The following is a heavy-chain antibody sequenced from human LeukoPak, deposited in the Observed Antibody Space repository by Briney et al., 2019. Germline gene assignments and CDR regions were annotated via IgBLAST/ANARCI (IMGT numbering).Heavy chain of an antibody. CDR1: GYTFTGYY. CDR3: ARVLSVVGGKGGNWFDP. V-gene: IGHV1-2*02. J-gene: IGHJ5*02. D-gene: IGHD1-26*01. CDR2: INPNSGGT. Sequence: GASVKVSCKASGYTFTGYYMHWVRQAPGQGLEWMGWINPNSGGTNYAQKFQGGVTMTRDTSISTAYMELSRLRSDDTAVYYCARVLSVVGGKGGNWFDPWGQGTLVTVSS.